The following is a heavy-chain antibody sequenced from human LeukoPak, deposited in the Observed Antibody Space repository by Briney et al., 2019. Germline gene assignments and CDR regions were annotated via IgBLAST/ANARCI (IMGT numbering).Heavy chain of an antibody. CDR2: IIPIFGTA. CDR3: ARAFGDYGDYAQYYFDY. V-gene: IGHV1-69*01. CDR1: GGTFSSYA. J-gene: IGHJ4*02. D-gene: IGHD4-17*01. Sequence: SVKVSCKASGGTFSSYAISCVRQAPGQGLEWMGGIIPIFGTANYAQKFQGRVTITADESTSTAYMELSSLRSEDTAVYYCARAFGDYGDYAQYYFDYWGQGTLVTVSS.